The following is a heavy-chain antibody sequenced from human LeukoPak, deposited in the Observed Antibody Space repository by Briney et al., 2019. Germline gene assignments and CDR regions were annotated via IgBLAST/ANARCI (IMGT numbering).Heavy chain of an antibody. J-gene: IGHJ5*02. D-gene: IGHD6-6*01. V-gene: IGHV3-23*01. CDR3: AKGGIRIAARRTPNWFDP. Sequence: GGFLRLSCAASGFTFSSYAMSWVRQAPGKGLEWVSAISGSGGSTYYADSVKGRFTISRDNSKNTLYLQMNSLRAEDTAVYYCAKGGIRIAARRTPNWFDPWGQGTLVTVSS. CDR2: ISGSGGST. CDR1: GFTFSSYA.